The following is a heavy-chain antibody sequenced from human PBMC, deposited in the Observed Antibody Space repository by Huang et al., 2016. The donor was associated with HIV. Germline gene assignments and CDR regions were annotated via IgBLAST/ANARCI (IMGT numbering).Heavy chain of an antibody. CDR2: INHTGSA. CDR3: ARGRAAKYYKRPYLY. V-gene: IGHV4-34*01. CDR1: GGSFSGYD. Sequence: QVQLQQWGARLVKSSETLSLTCAVYGGSFSGYDGSWIGQAPGKGLEWIGEINHTGSATDNPSRKSQVTISLDTSKSQFDLNVSSVNVADTSEYFCARGRAAKYYKRPYLYWGQGTLVTVSS. D-gene: IGHD1-26*01. J-gene: IGHJ4*02.